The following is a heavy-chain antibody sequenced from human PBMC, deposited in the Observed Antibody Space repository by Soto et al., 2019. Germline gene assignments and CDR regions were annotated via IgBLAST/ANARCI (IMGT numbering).Heavy chain of an antibody. Sequence: GGSLRPSCAAPGITFTSYAMTWVRQAPGKGLKWGSASSRSSGSPYYADSVKGRFTISRDNSKNTLYLQMNSLRAEDTAVYYCAKSPFYIVVVPAAITRWFDPWGQGTLVTVSS. CDR3: AKSPFYIVVVPAAITRWFDP. V-gene: IGHV3-23*01. D-gene: IGHD2-2*01. CDR2: SSRSSGSP. J-gene: IGHJ5*02. CDR1: GITFTSYA.